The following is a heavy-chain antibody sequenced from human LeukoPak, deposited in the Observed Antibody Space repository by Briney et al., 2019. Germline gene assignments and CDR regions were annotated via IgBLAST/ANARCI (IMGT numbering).Heavy chain of an antibody. Sequence: PSETLSVTCTVSGGSISRYYWSWIRQPPGKGVEWIGYIYYSGSTNYNPSLKSRVTISVDTSKNQFSLKMSSLTAADTAVYYCARNVVGATQLLDYWGQGTLVTVSS. D-gene: IGHD1-26*01. CDR3: ARNVVGATQLLDY. V-gene: IGHV4-59*01. CDR2: IYYSGST. J-gene: IGHJ4*02. CDR1: GGSISRYY.